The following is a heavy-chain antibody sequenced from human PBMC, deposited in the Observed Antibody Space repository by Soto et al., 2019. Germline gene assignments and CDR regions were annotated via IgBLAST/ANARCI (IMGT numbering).Heavy chain of an antibody. CDR1: GFTFSSYS. CDR3: ARDWGYYYYYGMDV. J-gene: IGHJ6*02. Sequence: EVQLVESGGGLVKPGGSLRLSCAASGFTFSSYSMNWVRQAPGKGLEWVSSISSSSSYIYYAVSVKGRFTISRDNAKNSLYLQMNSLRAEDTAVYYCARDWGYYYYYGMDVWGQGTTVTVSS. CDR2: ISSSSSYI. D-gene: IGHD3-16*01. V-gene: IGHV3-21*01.